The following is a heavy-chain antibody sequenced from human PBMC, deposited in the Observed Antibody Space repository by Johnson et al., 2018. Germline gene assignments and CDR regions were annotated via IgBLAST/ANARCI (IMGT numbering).Heavy chain of an antibody. CDR2: INPSGGST. Sequence: QEQLVQSGAEVKKPGASVKVSCKASGYTFSSYYMHWVRQAPGQGLEWMGRINPSGGSTSYAQRFQGRVTMTRDTSTSTVYMELGSLRSEDTAVYFCVRSRGYTYGPFDYWGQGTLVTVSS. CDR1: GYTFSSYY. CDR3: VRSRGYTYGPFDY. D-gene: IGHD5-18*01. J-gene: IGHJ4*02. V-gene: IGHV1-46*01.